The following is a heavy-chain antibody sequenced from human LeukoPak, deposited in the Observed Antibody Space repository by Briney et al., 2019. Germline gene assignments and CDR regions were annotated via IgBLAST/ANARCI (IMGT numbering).Heavy chain of an antibody. D-gene: IGHD1-26*01. Sequence: GGSLRLSCVASGFTFSSYAMHWVRQAPGKGLEWVAVIWYDGTNKYYADSVKGRASISRDNSKNTLYLQMKSLRAEDTALYYCVRSVGATHPGDYWGQGTLVTVSS. V-gene: IGHV3-33*01. J-gene: IGHJ4*02. CDR3: VRSVGATHPGDY. CDR1: GFTFSSYA. CDR2: IWYDGTNK.